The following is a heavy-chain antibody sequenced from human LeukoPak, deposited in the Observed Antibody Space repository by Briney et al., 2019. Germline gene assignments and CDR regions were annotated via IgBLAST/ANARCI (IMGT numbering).Heavy chain of an antibody. V-gene: IGHV4-61*02. CDR1: GGSINNGRFY. CDR3: ARAPDYFYYYYMDV. CDR2: IYTSGST. Sequence: SETLSLTCTVSGGSINNGRFYWRWLRPPAGKGLEWIGRIYTSGSTNYYPSLKSRVTISLDTSKSQFSLTPSSVTSADTAVYYCARAPDYFYYYYMDVWGKGTTVTISS. J-gene: IGHJ6*03.